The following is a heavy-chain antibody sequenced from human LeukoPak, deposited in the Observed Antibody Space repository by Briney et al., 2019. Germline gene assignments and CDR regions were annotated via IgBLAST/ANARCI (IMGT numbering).Heavy chain of an antibody. CDR1: GFTFSSYA. CDR3: ARDLEDIVVVPAEDGY. D-gene: IGHD2-2*01. V-gene: IGHV3-30-3*01. Sequence: GGSLRLSCAASGFTFSSYAMHWVRRAPGKGLEWVAVISYDGSNKYYADSVKGRFTISRDNSKNTLYLQMNSLRAEDTAVYYCARDLEDIVVVPAEDGYWGQGTLVTVSS. CDR2: ISYDGSNK. J-gene: IGHJ4*02.